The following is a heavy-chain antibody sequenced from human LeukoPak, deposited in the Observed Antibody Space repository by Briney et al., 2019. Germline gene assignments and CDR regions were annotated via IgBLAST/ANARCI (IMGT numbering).Heavy chain of an antibody. J-gene: IGHJ4*02. CDR2: INPNSGGT. V-gene: IGHV1-2*02. Sequence: GASVTVSCKASGYTFIGYYMHWVQQAPGQGLEWMGWINPNSGGTKYAQKFQGRVTMTRDTSIRTAYMELSRLRSDDTAVYYCARGDPDYYESRYDYWGQGSLVTVSS. CDR3: ARGDPDYYESRYDY. D-gene: IGHD3-22*01. CDR1: GYTFIGYY.